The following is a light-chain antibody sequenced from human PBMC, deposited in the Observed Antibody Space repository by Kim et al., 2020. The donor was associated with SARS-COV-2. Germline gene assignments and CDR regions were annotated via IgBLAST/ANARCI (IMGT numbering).Light chain of an antibody. V-gene: IGLV3-19*01. CDR1: SLRSYY. Sequence: SSELTQDPAVSVALGQTVRITCQGDSLRSYYASWNQQKAGQAPVLVIYGKNNRPSGIPDRFSGSSSGNTASLTITGAQAEDEADYYCNSRDSNGYVIFGGGTQLTVL. CDR3: NSRDSNGYVI. CDR2: GKN. J-gene: IGLJ2*01.